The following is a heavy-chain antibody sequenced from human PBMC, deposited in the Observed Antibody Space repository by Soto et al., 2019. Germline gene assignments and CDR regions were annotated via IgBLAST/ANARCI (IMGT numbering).Heavy chain of an antibody. Sequence: EVQLLESGGGLVQPGGSLRLSCAASGFTFSSYAMSWVRQAPGKGLEWVSAISGSGGSTYYADSVKGRFTISRDNSKNTLYLQMNSLRAEDTAVYYCDRILTEGAGYDYPQRGYSSSWGFTYYYYGMDVWGQGTTVTVSS. V-gene: IGHV3-23*01. J-gene: IGHJ6*02. CDR3: DRILTEGAGYDYPQRGYSSSWGFTYYYYGMDV. CDR2: ISGSGGST. D-gene: IGHD6-13*01. CDR1: GFTFSSYA.